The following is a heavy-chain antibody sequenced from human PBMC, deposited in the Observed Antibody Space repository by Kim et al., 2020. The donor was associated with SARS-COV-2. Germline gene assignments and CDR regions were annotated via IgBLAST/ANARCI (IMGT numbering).Heavy chain of an antibody. Sequence: TDNPALKRRVTISVDTSKNQFSLKLSSVTAADTAVYYCARGEVVTAMTDYWGQGTLVTVSS. J-gene: IGHJ4*02. CDR3: ARGEVVTAMTDY. V-gene: IGHV4-59*09. D-gene: IGHD2-21*02.